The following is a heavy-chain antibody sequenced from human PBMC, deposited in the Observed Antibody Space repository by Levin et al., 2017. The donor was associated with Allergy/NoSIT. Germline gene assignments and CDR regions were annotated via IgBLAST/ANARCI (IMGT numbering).Heavy chain of an antibody. CDR1: GYSFSSYW. J-gene: IGHJ5*02. CDR2: IYPDDSDT. CDR3: ARRLGIGGSTRGNWFDT. V-gene: IGHV5-51*01. D-gene: IGHD7-27*01. Sequence: GGSLRLSCKGSGYSFSSYWIGWVRQMPGKGLEWMGLIYPDDSDTRYSPSIQGQFTMSADKSISIAFLQWTSLKASDSAIYYCARRLGIGGSTRGNWFDTWGQGTLVTVSS.